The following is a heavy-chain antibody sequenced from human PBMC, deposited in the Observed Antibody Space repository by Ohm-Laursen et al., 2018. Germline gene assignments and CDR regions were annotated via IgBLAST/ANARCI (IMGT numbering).Heavy chain of an antibody. Sequence: SVTPSRKVSGGTFSSYAISSARQAPGQGLEWMGRIILILGIANSAQKFQGRVTITADESTSTAFMELRRLKSEDTAVYYCARVYGMEIQFWSLGYWGQGTLVTVPS. J-gene: IGHJ4*02. CDR1: GGTFSSYA. CDR2: IILILGIA. D-gene: IGHD5-18*01. V-gene: IGHV1-69*04. CDR3: ARVYGMEIQFWSLGY.